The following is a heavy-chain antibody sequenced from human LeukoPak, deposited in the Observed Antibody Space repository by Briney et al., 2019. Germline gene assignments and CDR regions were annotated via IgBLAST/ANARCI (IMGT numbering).Heavy chain of an antibody. J-gene: IGHJ6*02. D-gene: IGHD3-22*01. CDR1: GGTFSSYA. CDR3: ARDQLRYYDSSGYKSYYYYGMDV. Sequence: ASVKVSCKASGGTFSSYAISWVRQAPGQGLEWMGGISPIFGTANYAQKFQGRVTITADESTSTAYMELSSLRSEDTAVYYCARDQLRYYDSSGYKSYYYYGMDVWGQGTTVTVSS. V-gene: IGHV1-69*13. CDR2: ISPIFGTA.